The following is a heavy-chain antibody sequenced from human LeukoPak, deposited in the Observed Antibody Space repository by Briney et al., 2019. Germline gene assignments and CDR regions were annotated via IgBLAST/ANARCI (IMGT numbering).Heavy chain of an antibody. CDR3: ARERLPDDY. CDR2: LSAASNYI. J-gene: IGHJ4*02. D-gene: IGHD2-21*02. Sequence: GGSLRLSCAASGFSFSTYSMNWVRQAPGKGLEWVSSLSAASNYIYYADSVKGRFTISRDNAKNSLYLQMNSLRAEDTAVYYCARERLPDDYWGQGTLVTVSS. V-gene: IGHV3-21*01. CDR1: GFSFSTYS.